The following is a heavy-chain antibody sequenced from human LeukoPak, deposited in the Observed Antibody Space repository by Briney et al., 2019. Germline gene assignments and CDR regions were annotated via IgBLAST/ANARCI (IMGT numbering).Heavy chain of an antibody. D-gene: IGHD6-19*01. V-gene: IGHV1-18*04. CDR2: ISSYNGYT. CDR1: GHTFTSYG. J-gene: IGHJ4*02. Sequence: ASVKVSCKTSGHTFTSYGISWVRQAPGQGLEWMGWISSYNGYTNYAQNLQGRVTMTTDTSTSTAYLELRSLRSDDTAVYYCARDREYSGGWFDYWGQGTLVTVSS. CDR3: ARDREYSGGWFDY.